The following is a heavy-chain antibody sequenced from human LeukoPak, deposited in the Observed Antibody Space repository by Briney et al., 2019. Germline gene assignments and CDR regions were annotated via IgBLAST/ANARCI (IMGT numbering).Heavy chain of an antibody. J-gene: IGHJ3*02. CDR1: GGTFSSYA. V-gene: IGHV1-69*13. D-gene: IGHD3-22*01. CDR3: ARAISNYDSSAYYRSDAFDI. Sequence: SVKVSCKASGGTFSSYAISWVRQAPGQGLEWMGGIIPIFGTANYAQKFQGRVAITADESTSTAYMELSSLRSEDTAVYYCARAISNYDSSAYYRSDAFDIWGQGTMVTVSS. CDR2: IIPIFGTA.